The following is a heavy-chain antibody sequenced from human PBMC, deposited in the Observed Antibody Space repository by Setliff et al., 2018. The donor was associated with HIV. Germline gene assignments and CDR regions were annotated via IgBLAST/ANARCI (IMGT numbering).Heavy chain of an antibody. CDR1: GGSMRSSGYS. D-gene: IGHD2-21*02. V-gene: IGHV4-30-2*01. J-gene: IGHJ3*02. CDR2: IYYNGNA. CDR3: AREVDVVTTSDAFDI. Sequence: SETLSLTCAVSGGSMRSSGYSWTWIRQAPGKGLEWVGYIYYNGNAYYNPSLKSRVTISVDRSKNQFSLKLTSVTAADTAVYYCAREVDVVTTSDAFDIWGQGAMVTVSS.